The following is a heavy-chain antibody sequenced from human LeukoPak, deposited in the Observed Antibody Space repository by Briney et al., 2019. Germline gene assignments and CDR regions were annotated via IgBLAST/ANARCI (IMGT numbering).Heavy chain of an antibody. CDR1: GFTFSSYG. CDR2: MWYDGSNK. CDR3: ARGDGGDCLDY. D-gene: IGHD2-21*02. Sequence: GGSLRLSCAASGFTFSSYGMHWVRQAPGKGLEWVAVMWYDGSNKYYADSVKGRFTISRDNSKNTLYLQMNSLRAEDTAVYYCARGDGGDCLDYWGQGTLVTVSS. V-gene: IGHV3-33*01. J-gene: IGHJ4*02.